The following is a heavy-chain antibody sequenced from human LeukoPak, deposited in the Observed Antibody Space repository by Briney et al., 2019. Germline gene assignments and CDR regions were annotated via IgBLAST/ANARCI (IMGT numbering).Heavy chain of an antibody. Sequence: ASVKVSCKASGGTFSSYAISWVRQAPGQGLEWMGRIIPIFGIANYAQKFQGRVTITADKSTSTAYMELSSLRSEDTAVYYCASSIFGVVQGYYYYGMDVWGQGTTVTVPS. CDR2: IIPIFGIA. D-gene: IGHD3-3*01. CDR1: GGTFSSYA. J-gene: IGHJ6*02. V-gene: IGHV1-69*04. CDR3: ASSIFGVVQGYYYYGMDV.